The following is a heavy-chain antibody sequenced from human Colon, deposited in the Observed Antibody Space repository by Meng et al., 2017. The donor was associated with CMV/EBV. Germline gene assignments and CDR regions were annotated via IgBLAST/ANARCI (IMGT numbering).Heavy chain of an antibody. Sequence: QLQMQEQGPGLVKPSETLSLTCTVTGGSISSRTYYWVWIRQTPGKGLEWIGNIYYSGYTYYNPSLKSRLTISVDTSKNQFSLKLTSVTAADTAVYYCATDYGDYYFDRWGQGTLVTVSS. CDR2: IYYSGYT. CDR3: ATDYGDYYFDR. J-gene: IGHJ4*02. D-gene: IGHD4-17*01. CDR1: GGSISSRTYY. V-gene: IGHV4-39*07.